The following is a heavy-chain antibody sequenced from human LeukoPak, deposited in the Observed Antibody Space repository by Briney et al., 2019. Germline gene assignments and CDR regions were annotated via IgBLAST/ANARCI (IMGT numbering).Heavy chain of an antibody. V-gene: IGHV3-23*01. Sequence: GGSLRLSCAASGFTFSSYAMNWVRQAPGKGLEWVSAIPGGGGRTYYADSVKGRFTISRDNSKNTLYLQMNSLRDEDTAVYYCAKDHPDWGSSFQYWGQGTLVTVSS. D-gene: IGHD7-27*01. CDR3: AKDHPDWGSSFQY. CDR2: IPGGGGRT. CDR1: GFTFSSYA. J-gene: IGHJ4*02.